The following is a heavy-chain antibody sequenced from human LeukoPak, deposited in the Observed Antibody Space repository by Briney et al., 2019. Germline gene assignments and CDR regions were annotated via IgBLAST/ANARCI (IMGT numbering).Heavy chain of an antibody. J-gene: IGHJ5*02. CDR1: GYTFTSYD. D-gene: IGHD3-9*01. V-gene: IGHV1-8*03. CDR3: ARESYDILTGYYRTTNWFDP. Sequence: ASVKVSCKASGYTFTSYDINWVRQATGQGLEWMGWMNPNSGNTGYAQKFQGRVTITRNTSISTAYRELSSLRSEDTAVYYCARESYDILTGYYRTTNWFDPWGQGTLVTVSS. CDR2: MNPNSGNT.